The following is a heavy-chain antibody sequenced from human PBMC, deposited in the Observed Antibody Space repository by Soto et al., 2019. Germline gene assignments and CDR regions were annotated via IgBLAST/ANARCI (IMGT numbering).Heavy chain of an antibody. V-gene: IGHV3-33*01. J-gene: IGHJ5*02. Sequence: QVQLGESGGGVVQPGRSLRLSCAASGFTFRNYGMHWVRQAPGKGLEWLAVIWYDGSNKYYADSVKGRFTISRDNSKNTLYLEMNSLRDEDTAVYYCARDVRSRRYDLWGQGTLVIVS. CDR1: GFTFRNYG. D-gene: IGHD3-10*02. CDR3: ARDVRSRRYDL. CDR2: IWYDGSNK.